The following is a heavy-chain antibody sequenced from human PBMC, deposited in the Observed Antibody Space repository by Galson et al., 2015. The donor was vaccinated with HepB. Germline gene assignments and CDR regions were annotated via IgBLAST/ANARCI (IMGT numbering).Heavy chain of an antibody. D-gene: IGHD2-2*01. V-gene: IGHV4-34*01. J-gene: IGHJ4*02. CDR3: ARVTPIVVVPAALSSPVTAPGPIDN. CDR1: GGSFSGNY. CDR2: IDHSGRS. Sequence: SETLSLTCAVYGGSFSGNYWTWIRQPPGKGLEWIGQIDHSGRSNYNPSLRSRVTMSIDTSKNQFSLKVTSMSAADTAVYYCARVTPIVVVPAALSSPVTAPGPIDNWSQGTLVTVSS.